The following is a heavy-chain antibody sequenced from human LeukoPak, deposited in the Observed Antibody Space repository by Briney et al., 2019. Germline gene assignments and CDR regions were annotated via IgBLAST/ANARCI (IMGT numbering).Heavy chain of an antibody. D-gene: IGHD2-2*01. V-gene: IGHV4-31*03. J-gene: IGHJ5*02. CDR1: GGSISSGGYY. CDR2: IYYSGST. CDR3: ARGYCSSTSCKHNWFDP. Sequence: SETLSLTCTVSGGSISSGGYYWSWIRQHPGKGLEWIGYIYYSGSTYYNPSLKSRVTISVDTSKNQFSLKLSSVTAADTAVYYCARGYCSSTSCKHNWFDPWGQGTLVTVPS.